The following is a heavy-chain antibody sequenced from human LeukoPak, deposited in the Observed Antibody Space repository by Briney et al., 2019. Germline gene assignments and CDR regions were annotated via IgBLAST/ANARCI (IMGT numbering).Heavy chain of an antibody. CDR1: GSTFSRRT. CDR3: AKVFDSSGYYKYFQH. D-gene: IGHD3-22*01. Sequence: GGSLRLSCVDSGSTFSRRTMNWVRQAPGKGLEWLSSIGATSRDKYYAGSVRGRFTISRDNSKNTLYLQMNSLRAEDTAVYYCAKVFDSSGYYKYFQHWGQGTLVTVSS. V-gene: IGHV3-21*01. CDR2: IGATSRDK. J-gene: IGHJ1*01.